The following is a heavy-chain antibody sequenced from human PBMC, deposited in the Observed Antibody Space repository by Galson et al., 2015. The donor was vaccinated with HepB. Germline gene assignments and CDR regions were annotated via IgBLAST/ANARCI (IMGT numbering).Heavy chain of an antibody. V-gene: IGHV3-48*01. CDR3: ASGCTSASCNTLFYF. Sequence: SLRLSCAASGFTFSSYSMNWVRQAPGKGLEWVSYISTTSGTIYYADSVKGRFTISRDNAENSLFLQMDSLRAEDTAVYYCASGCTSASCNTLFYFWGQGTLVTVSS. J-gene: IGHJ4*02. CDR1: GFTFSSYS. D-gene: IGHD2-2*02. CDR2: ISTTSGTI.